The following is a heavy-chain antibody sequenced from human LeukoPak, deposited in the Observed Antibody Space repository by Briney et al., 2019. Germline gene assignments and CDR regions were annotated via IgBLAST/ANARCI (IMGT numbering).Heavy chain of an antibody. J-gene: IGHJ3*02. CDR2: IYYSGST. Sequence: SQTLSLTCTVSGGSISSGGYYWRWIRQHPGKGLEWIGYIYYSGSTYYNPSLKSRVTISVDTSKNQFSLKLSSVTAADTAVYYCARSAMVRGADKGAFDIWGQGTMVTVSS. D-gene: IGHD3-10*01. CDR1: GGSISSGGYY. V-gene: IGHV4-31*03. CDR3: ARSAMVRGADKGAFDI.